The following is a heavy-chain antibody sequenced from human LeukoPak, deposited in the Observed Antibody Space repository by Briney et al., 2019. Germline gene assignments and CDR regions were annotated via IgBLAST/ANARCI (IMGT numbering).Heavy chain of an antibody. D-gene: IGHD3-10*01. J-gene: IGHJ4*02. CDR1: GYTFTGYY. V-gene: IGHV1-2*02. Sequence: ASVKVSCKASGYTFTGYYMHWVRQAPGQGLEWMGWINPNSGGTNYAQKFQGRVTMTRDTSISTAYMELSRLRSDDTAVYYCARIMVRGALAFDYWGLGTLVTVSS. CDR3: ARIMVRGALAFDY. CDR2: INPNSGGT.